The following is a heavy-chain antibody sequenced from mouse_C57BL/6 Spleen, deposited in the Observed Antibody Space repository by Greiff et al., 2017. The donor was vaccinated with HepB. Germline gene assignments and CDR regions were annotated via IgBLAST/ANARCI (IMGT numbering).Heavy chain of an antibody. CDR1: GFTFSSYA. V-gene: IGHV5-4*01. CDR2: ISDGGSYT. CDR3: ARDGLAYYCDY. Sequence: EVKLVESGGGLVKPGGSLKLSCAASGFTFSSYAMSWVRQTPEKRLEWVATISDGGSYTYYPDNVKGRFTISRDNAKNNLYLQMSHLKSEDTAMYYCARDGLAYYCDYWGQGTTLTVSS. D-gene: IGHD4-1*01. J-gene: IGHJ2*01.